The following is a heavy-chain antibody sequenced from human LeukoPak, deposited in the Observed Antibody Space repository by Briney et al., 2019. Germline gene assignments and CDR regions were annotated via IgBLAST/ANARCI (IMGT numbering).Heavy chain of an antibody. CDR3: AVRYSSSWYRSTADY. CDR2: INHSGST. CDR1: GGSFSGYY. D-gene: IGHD6-13*01. J-gene: IGHJ4*02. Sequence: SETPSLTCAVYGGSFSGYYWSWIRQPPGKGLEWIGEINHSGSTNYNPSLKSRVTISVDTSKNQFSLKLSSVTAADTAVYYCAVRYSSSWYRSTADYWGQGTLVTVSS. V-gene: IGHV4-34*01.